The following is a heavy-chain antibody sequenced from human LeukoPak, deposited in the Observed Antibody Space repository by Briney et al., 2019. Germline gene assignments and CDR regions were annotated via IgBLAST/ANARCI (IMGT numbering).Heavy chain of an antibody. Sequence: ASVKVSCKAAGYTFTSNYMHWVRQAPGQGLEWMGIIHPSGGNTNYAQKFQGRVAMTRDTSTSTLYMELSSLRSEDTAIYYCARYCSSTRCQGPVFDNWGQGTLVTVSS. CDR1: GYTFTSNY. V-gene: IGHV1-46*01. J-gene: IGHJ4*02. D-gene: IGHD2-2*01. CDR3: ARYCSSTRCQGPVFDN. CDR2: IHPSGGNT.